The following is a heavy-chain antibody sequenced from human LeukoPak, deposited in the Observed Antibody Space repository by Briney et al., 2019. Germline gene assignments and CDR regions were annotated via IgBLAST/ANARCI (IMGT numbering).Heavy chain of an antibody. Sequence: GGSLRLSCAASGFTFSNYGMNWVRQAPGKGLEWGSYISSSSSNIAYADSVKGRFTISRDNVKNSLYLQINSLRVEDTSVYYCARGGAARPDYWGQGTLVTVSS. D-gene: IGHD6-6*01. CDR2: ISSSSSNI. V-gene: IGHV3-48*04. CDR1: GFTFSNYG. CDR3: ARGGAARPDY. J-gene: IGHJ4*02.